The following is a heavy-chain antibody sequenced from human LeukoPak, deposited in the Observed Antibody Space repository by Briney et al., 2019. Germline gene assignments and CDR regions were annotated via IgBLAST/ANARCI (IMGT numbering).Heavy chain of an antibody. CDR2: IDWDDDK. D-gene: IGHD2-15*01. V-gene: IGHV2-70*11. J-gene: IGHJ6*03. Sequence: SGPTLVNPTQTLTLTCNFSGFSLSTSAMCVSWIRQPPGKALEWLARIDWDDDKYYSTSLKTRLTISKDTSKNQVVLTMTNMDPVDTATYYCARYLADPYYYMDVWGKGTTVTVSS. CDR1: GFSLSTSAMC. CDR3: ARYLADPYYYMDV.